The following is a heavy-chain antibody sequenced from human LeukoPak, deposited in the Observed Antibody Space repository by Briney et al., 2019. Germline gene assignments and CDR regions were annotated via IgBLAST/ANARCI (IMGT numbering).Heavy chain of an antibody. CDR3: ARIWAEFQLVCDF. CDR2: ISGLNGNT. CDR1: GYTFSSYL. V-gene: IGHV1-18*01. J-gene: IGHJ4*02. Sequence: GALVKVSCKASGYTFSSYLISWGRQVPGQGLEGIGWISGLNGNTVLDQKFKERVTLTTATSTSTAYMELRSLTSDDTALYYCARIWAEFQLVCDFWGQGKLVTVSP. D-gene: IGHD6-13*01.